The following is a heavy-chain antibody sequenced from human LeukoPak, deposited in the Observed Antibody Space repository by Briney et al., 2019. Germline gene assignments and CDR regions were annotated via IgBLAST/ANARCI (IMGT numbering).Heavy chain of an antibody. CDR3: ARDWRGVPGTARYYYFGMDV. J-gene: IGHJ6*02. D-gene: IGHD6-13*01. Sequence: SEALSLTCTVSGGSIGTYYWSWIRQPPGKGLEWIGYVYYNGSTNYNPSLKSRVTISVDTSKIQFSLRLTSVTAADTAVYYCARDWRGVPGTARYYYFGMDVWGQGATVTVSS. V-gene: IGHV4-59*01. CDR1: GGSIGTYY. CDR2: VYYNGST.